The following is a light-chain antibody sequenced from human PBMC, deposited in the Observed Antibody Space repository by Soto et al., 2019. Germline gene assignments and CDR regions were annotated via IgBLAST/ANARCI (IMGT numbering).Light chain of an antibody. V-gene: IGKV1-5*03. CDR2: KAS. Sequence: DIQRTQSPSTRSASVKDRVTITCRASQSISSWLAWYQQKPGKAPNLLIYKASSLESGVPSRFSGSGSGTEFTLTISSLQPDDFATYYCQQYNTYPLTFGGGTKVDIK. CDR1: QSISSW. J-gene: IGKJ4*01. CDR3: QQYNTYPLT.